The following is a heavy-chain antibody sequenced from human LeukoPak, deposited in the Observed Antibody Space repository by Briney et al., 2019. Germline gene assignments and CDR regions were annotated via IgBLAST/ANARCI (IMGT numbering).Heavy chain of an antibody. CDR3: ARDRRIAAAGTRWFDP. D-gene: IGHD6-13*01. Sequence: ASVKVSCKASGYTFTSYYVHWVRQAPGQGLEWMGIINPSGGSTSYAQKFQGRVTMTRDTSISTAYMELSRLRSDDTAVYYCARDRRIAAAGTRWFDPWGQGTLVTVSS. J-gene: IGHJ5*02. CDR2: INPSGGST. CDR1: GYTFTSYY. V-gene: IGHV1-46*01.